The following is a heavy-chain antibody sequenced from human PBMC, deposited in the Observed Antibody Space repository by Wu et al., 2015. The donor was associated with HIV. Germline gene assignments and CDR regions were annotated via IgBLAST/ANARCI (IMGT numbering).Heavy chain of an antibody. D-gene: IGHD2-2*01. CDR2: IIPIFGTA. J-gene: IGHJ3*02. CDR3: ARDISYCSSTSCYHDAFDY. CDR1: GGTFSSYA. Sequence: QVQLVQSGAEVKKPGSSVKVSCKASGGTFSSYAISWVRQAPGQGLEWMGGIIPIFGTANYAQKFQGRVTITADESTSTAYMELSSLRSEDTAVYYCARDISYCSSTSCYHDAFDYLGPRDNGHRLF. V-gene: IGHV1-69*12.